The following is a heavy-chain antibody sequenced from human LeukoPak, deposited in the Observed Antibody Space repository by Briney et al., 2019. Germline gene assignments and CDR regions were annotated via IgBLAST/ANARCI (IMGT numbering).Heavy chain of an antibody. CDR3: ARGTPYYYDSNGYDY. J-gene: IGHJ4*02. D-gene: IGHD3-22*01. CDR2: IIPIFGTA. Sequence: SVKVSCKASGGTFSSYAISWVRQAPGQGLEWMGGIIPIFGTANYAQKFQGKVTITADESTSTAYMELSSLRSEDTAVYYCARGTPYYYDSNGYDYWGQGTLVTVSS. V-gene: IGHV1-69*13. CDR1: GGTFSSYA.